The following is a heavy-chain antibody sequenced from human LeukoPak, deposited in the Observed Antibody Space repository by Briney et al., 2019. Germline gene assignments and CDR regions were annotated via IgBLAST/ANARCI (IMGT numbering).Heavy chain of an antibody. Sequence: PGGSLRLSCAASGFTFSSYAMSWVRQAPGKGLEWVSAISGSGGSTYYADSVKGRFTISRDNSKNTLYLQMNSLRAEDTAVYYFAKILRYFDWLSSFDYWGQGTPVTVSS. V-gene: IGHV3-23*01. CDR2: ISGSGGST. D-gene: IGHD3-9*01. J-gene: IGHJ4*02. CDR3: AKILRYFDWLSSFDY. CDR1: GFTFSSYA.